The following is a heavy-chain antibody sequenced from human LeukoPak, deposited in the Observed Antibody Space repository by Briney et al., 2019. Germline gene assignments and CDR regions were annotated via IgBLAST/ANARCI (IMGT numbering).Heavy chain of an antibody. J-gene: IGHJ4*02. Sequence: SVKVSCKASGGTFSSYAISWVRQAPGQGLEWMGGIIPIFGTANYAQKFQGRVTITADESTSTAYMELSSLRSEDTAVYYCARDRPLDADDYYGFYYFDYWGQGTLVTVSS. D-gene: IGHD3-10*01. CDR2: IIPIFGTA. V-gene: IGHV1-69*13. CDR3: ARDRPLDADDYYGFYYFDY. CDR1: GGTFSSYA.